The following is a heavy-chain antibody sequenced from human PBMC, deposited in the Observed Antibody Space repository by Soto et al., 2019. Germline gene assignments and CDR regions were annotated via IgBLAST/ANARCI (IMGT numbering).Heavy chain of an antibody. CDR2: IYPGDSDT. Sequence: XDSLTISCKGSGYSFTSYWIGLVRQMPGKGLEWMGIIYPGDSDTRYSPSFQGQVTISADKSISTAYLQWSSLKASDTAMYYCARHEYSSSPGVYYYGMDVWGQGTTVTVSS. CDR1: GYSFTSYW. D-gene: IGHD6-6*01. J-gene: IGHJ6*02. V-gene: IGHV5-51*01. CDR3: ARHEYSSSPGVYYYGMDV.